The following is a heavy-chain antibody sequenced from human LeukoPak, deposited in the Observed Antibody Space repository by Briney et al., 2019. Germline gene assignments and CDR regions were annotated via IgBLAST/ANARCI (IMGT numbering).Heavy chain of an antibody. J-gene: IGHJ6*03. D-gene: IGHD3-9*01. CDR3: ARGGSTLHSAGGHDIEFYYYYYMDV. V-gene: IGHV4-4*07. Sequence: PSETLSLTCTVSGASISSYYWSWIRQLAGKGLEWIGRIFISGGTNYNPSLRSRVTMSLDTSKNQFSLKLYSVTAADTAVYYCARGGSTLHSAGGHDIEFYYYYYMDVWGKGTTVTISS. CDR2: IFISGGT. CDR1: GASISSYY.